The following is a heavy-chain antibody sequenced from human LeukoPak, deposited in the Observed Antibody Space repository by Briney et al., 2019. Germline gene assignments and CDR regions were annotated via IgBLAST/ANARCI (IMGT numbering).Heavy chain of an antibody. CDR2: INHSGST. Sequence: ASETLSLTCAVYGGSFSGYYWSWIRQPLGKGLEWIGEINHSGSTNYNPSLKSRVTISVDTSKNQFSLKLSSVTAADTAVYYCARVADIFDYWGQGTLVTVSS. CDR1: GGSFSGYY. J-gene: IGHJ4*02. CDR3: ARVADIFDY. V-gene: IGHV4-34*01.